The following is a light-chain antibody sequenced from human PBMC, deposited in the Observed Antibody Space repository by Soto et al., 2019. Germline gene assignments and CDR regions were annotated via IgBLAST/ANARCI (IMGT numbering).Light chain of an antibody. CDR2: GAS. V-gene: IGKV3-20*01. Sequence: EIVLTQSPGTLSASPGERATLSCRASQSVSSSYLAWYQQKPGQAPRLLIYGASSRATGIPDRFSGSGSGTDFTLTISRLEPEDFAVYYCQHYGSSLWTFGQGTKVEIK. CDR1: QSVSSSY. J-gene: IGKJ1*01. CDR3: QHYGSSLWT.